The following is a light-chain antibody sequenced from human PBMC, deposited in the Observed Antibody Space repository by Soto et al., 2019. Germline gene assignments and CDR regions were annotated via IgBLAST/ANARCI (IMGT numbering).Light chain of an antibody. V-gene: IGLV2-11*01. CDR1: SSDVGGYNY. CDR3: CSYAGSYTYV. Sequence: QSVLTQPRSVSGSPGQSVTISCTGTSSDVGGYNYVSWYQQHPGNAPKLMIYDVSQRPSGVPDRFSGSRSGNTASLTISGLQAEDEADYYCCSYAGSYTYVFGPGTKVTVL. J-gene: IGLJ1*01. CDR2: DVS.